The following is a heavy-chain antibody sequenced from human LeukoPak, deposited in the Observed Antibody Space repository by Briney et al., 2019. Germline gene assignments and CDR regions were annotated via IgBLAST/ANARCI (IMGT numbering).Heavy chain of an antibody. D-gene: IGHD3-9*01. V-gene: IGHV3-23*01. Sequence: PGGSLRLSCAASGFTFSSYAMSWVRQAPGKGLEWVSAISGSGGSTYYADSVKGRFTISRDNAKNSLYLQMNSLSAKATAVYYCGREVRYFALGDFWGQGTMVTVSS. CDR3: GREVRYFALGDF. CDR1: GFTFSSYA. J-gene: IGHJ4*02. CDR2: ISGSGGST.